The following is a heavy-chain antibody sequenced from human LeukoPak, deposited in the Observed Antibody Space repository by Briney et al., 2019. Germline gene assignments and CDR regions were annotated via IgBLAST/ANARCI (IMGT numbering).Heavy chain of an antibody. J-gene: IGHJ4*02. D-gene: IGHD6-13*01. CDR2: IRYDGSNK. V-gene: IGHV3-30*02. Sequence: GGSLRLSCAASGFTFSSYGTHWVRQAPGKGLEWVAFIRYDGSNKYYADSVKGRFTISRDNSKNTLYLQMNSLRAEDTAVYYGAKLAAAGFDYWGQGTLVTVSS. CDR3: AKLAAAGFDY. CDR1: GFTFSSYG.